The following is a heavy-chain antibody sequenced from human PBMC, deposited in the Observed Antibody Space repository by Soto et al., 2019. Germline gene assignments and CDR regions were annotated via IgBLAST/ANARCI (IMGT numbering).Heavy chain of an antibody. CDR3: APVDGPTVATMFFAY. V-gene: IGHV3-48*02. CDR1: GFTFSGRG. D-gene: IGHD5-12*01. Sequence: EVQLVESGGGLVQPGGSLRLSCAASGFTFSGRGMIWVRQAPGKGLEWLSYISPVSTSKYYADSAKGRFSISRDNARASLYLQMNSLRDDDTAVYYCAPVDGPTVATMFFAYWGQGILVTVSS. CDR2: ISPVSTSK. J-gene: IGHJ4*02.